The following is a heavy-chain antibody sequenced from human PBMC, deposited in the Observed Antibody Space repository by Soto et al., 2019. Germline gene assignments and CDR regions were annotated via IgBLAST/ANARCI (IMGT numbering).Heavy chain of an antibody. CDR1: GFTFSRYW. J-gene: IGHJ6*02. Sequence: EVQLVESGGGLVQPGGSLRLSCVASGFTFSRYWMSWVRQAPGKGLEWVANIKQDGSEQYYVDCVKGRFTISRDNGKNSVYLTMNSLRAEDTAVYYCARHIAAVGPDYYYGMDVWGQGTTVTVSS. CDR3: ARHIAAVGPDYYYGMDV. D-gene: IGHD6-13*01. CDR2: IKQDGSEQ. V-gene: IGHV3-7*04.